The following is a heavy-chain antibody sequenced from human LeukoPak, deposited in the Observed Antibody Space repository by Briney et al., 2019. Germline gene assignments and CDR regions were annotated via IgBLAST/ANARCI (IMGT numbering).Heavy chain of an antibody. J-gene: IGHJ4*02. CDR2: ISSSGSTI. CDR1: GFTFSSYE. Sequence: GGSLRLSCAASGFTFSSYEMNWVRQAPGKGLEWVSYISSSGSTIYYADSVKGRFTISRDNAKNSLYLQMNSLRAEDMALYYCAKDRRHYYDSSGYSYFDYWGQGTLVTVSS. CDR3: AKDRRHYYDSSGYSYFDY. V-gene: IGHV3-48*03. D-gene: IGHD3-22*01.